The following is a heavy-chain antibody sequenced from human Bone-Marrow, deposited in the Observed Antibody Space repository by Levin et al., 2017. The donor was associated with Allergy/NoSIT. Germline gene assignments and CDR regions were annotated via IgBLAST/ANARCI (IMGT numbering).Heavy chain of an antibody. Sequence: ESLKISCAVYGGSFSGYYWSWIRQPPGKGLEWIGEVSHSGSTNYNPSLKSRVTISLDTSKNHFSLKLSSVTAADTAEYYCARYGVTVNTYWSFDVWGRGILVTVSS. V-gene: IGHV4-34*01. D-gene: IGHD4-17*01. CDR1: GGSFSGYY. CDR3: ARYGVTVNTYWSFDV. CDR2: VSHSGST. J-gene: IGHJ2*01.